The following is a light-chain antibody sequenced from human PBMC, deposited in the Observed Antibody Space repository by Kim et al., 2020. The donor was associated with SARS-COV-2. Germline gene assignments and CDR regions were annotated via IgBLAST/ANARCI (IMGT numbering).Light chain of an antibody. CDR2: QDS. CDR3: QAWDSSNVV. Sequence: SGSPGQTASITCSGDKLGDKYACWYQQKPGRSPVLVIYQDSKRPSGIPERFSGSNSGNTATLTISGTQAMDEADYYCQAWDSSNVVFGGGTQLTVL. V-gene: IGLV3-1*01. J-gene: IGLJ2*01. CDR1: KLGDKY.